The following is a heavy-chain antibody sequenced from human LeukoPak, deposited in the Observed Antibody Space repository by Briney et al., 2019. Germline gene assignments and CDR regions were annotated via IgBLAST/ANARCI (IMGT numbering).Heavy chain of an antibody. Sequence: GGSLRLSCAASGFTFSSYAMHWVRQAPGKGLEWVAVISYDGSNKYYADSVKGRFTISRDNSQNTLSLQMNGLIPEDTAVYYCAKSVASDAYWGQGTLVTVSS. D-gene: IGHD5-12*01. V-gene: IGHV3-30-3*02. CDR2: ISYDGSNK. CDR1: GFTFSSYA. J-gene: IGHJ4*02. CDR3: AKSVASDAY.